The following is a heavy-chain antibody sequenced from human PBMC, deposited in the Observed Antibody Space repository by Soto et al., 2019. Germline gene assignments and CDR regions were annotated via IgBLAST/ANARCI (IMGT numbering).Heavy chain of an antibody. D-gene: IGHD2-15*01. J-gene: IGHJ6*02. CDR3: AGLGYCSGGSCYPYYYYGMDV. V-gene: IGHV4-30-4*01. CDR1: GGSISSGDYY. CDR2: IYYSWST. Sequence: SETLSLTCTVSGGSISSGDYYWSWIRQPPGKGREWIGYIYYSWSTYYNPSLKSRVTISVDTSKNQFSLKLSSVTAADTAVYYCAGLGYCSGGSCYPYYYYGMDVWGQGTTVTVSS.